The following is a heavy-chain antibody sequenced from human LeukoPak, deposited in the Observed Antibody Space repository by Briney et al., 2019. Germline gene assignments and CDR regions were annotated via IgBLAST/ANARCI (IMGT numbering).Heavy chain of an antibody. CDR2: IWSDGSNR. CDR1: GFTFSHYG. J-gene: IGHJ4*02. V-gene: IGHV3-33*06. Sequence: GGSLILSCATSGFTFSHYGMHWVRQAPGKGLEWVAVIWSDGSNRYYGDPVKGRFTISRDNFQRTVYLQMNSLRAEDTAVYYCAEDAQRGFDYSNSLDNWGQGTLVTVSS. CDR3: AEDAQRGFDYSNSLDN. D-gene: IGHD4-11*01.